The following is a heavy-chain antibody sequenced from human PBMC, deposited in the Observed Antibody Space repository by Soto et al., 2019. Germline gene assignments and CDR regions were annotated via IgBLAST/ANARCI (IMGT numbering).Heavy chain of an antibody. CDR2: ISFDGVNQ. CDR1: GFTFTGYA. D-gene: IGHD4-17*01. J-gene: IGHJ4*02. Sequence: QVHLEESGGGVVQPGRSLRLSCAASGFTFTGYAMHWVRQAPGKGLEWVALISFDGVNQYYAGSVEGRFTISRDNSKNTLDLQMSGLRNEDTAVYYCARGGSGDFRAPDIWGQVTLVTVSS. V-gene: IGHV3-30-3*01. CDR3: ARGGSGDFRAPDI.